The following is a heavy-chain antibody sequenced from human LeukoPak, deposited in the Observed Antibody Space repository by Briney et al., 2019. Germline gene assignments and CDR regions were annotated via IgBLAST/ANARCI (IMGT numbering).Heavy chain of an antibody. J-gene: IGHJ4*02. Sequence: ASVKVSCKASGYTSTSYGISWVRQALGQGLEWMGWISAYNGNTNYAQKLQGRVTMTTDTSTSTAYMELRSLRSDDTAVYYCARDQDYYDSSGYSSLDYWGQGTLVTVSS. CDR2: ISAYNGNT. D-gene: IGHD3-22*01. CDR3: ARDQDYYDSSGYSSLDY. CDR1: GYTSTSYG. V-gene: IGHV1-18*01.